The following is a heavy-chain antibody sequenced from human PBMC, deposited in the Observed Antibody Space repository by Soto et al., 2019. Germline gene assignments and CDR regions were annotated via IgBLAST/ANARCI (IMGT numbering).Heavy chain of an antibody. D-gene: IGHD6-19*01. Sequence: QVQLVESGGGVAQPGRSLRISCAASGFTFSGYGMHWVRQAPGKGLEWVAVISNDGSTKDYGDSVKGRFTISRDNSKNTLFLQLDSLRAEDTAVYYCAKDRVCEKNNGWPQGSWGQGTQVIVSS. J-gene: IGHJ4*02. CDR1: GFTFSGYG. CDR2: ISNDGSTK. CDR3: AKDRVCEKNNGWPQGS. V-gene: IGHV3-30*18.